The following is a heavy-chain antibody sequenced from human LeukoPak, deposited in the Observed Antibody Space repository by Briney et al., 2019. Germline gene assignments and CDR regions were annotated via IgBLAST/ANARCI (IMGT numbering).Heavy chain of an antibody. CDR3: ARAAYCGGDCYYYFDY. D-gene: IGHD2-21*02. V-gene: IGHV1-69*13. CDR1: GGTFSSYA. CDR2: IIPIFGTA. J-gene: IGHJ4*02. Sequence: GASVKVSCKASGGTFSSYAISWVRQAPGQGLEWMGGIIPIFGTANYAQKFQGRVTTTADESTSTAYMELSSLGSEDTAVYYCARAAYCGGDCYYYFDYWGQGTLVTVSS.